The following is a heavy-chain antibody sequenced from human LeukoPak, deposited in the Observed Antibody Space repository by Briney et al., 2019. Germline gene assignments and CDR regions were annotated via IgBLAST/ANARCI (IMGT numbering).Heavy chain of an antibody. Sequence: ASVKVSCKASGYTFTTYGISWVRQAPGQGLEWMGWISSYNGNTNYAQKLQGRVTMTTDASTSSAYMELRSLISDDTAVYYCARGDYGDYWGQGTLVTVSS. CDR3: ARGDYGDY. J-gene: IGHJ4*02. V-gene: IGHV1-18*01. CDR2: ISSYNGNT. CDR1: GYTFTTYG.